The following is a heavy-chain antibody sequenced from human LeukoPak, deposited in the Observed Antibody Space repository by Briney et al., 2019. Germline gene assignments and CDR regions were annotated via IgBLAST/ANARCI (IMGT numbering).Heavy chain of an antibody. D-gene: IGHD3-22*01. CDR2: IKQDGSEK. V-gene: IGHV3-7*01. CDR1: GFTFSSYW. Sequence: GGSLRLSCAASGFTFSSYWMTWVRQAPGKGLEWVANIKQDGSEKYYVDSVKGRFTISRDNADNSLYLQMDSLRVDDTAVYYCARGPQWLLVGSIDYWGQGTLVTVSS. CDR3: ARGPQWLLVGSIDY. J-gene: IGHJ4*02.